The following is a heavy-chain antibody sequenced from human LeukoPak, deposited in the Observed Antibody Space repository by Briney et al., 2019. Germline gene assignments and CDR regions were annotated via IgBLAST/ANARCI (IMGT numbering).Heavy chain of an antibody. CDR2: IPYDGSNK. Sequence: PGRSLRLSCAASGFTFSSYGMHWVRQAPGKGLEWVAVIPYDGSNKYYADSVKGRFTISRDNSKNTLYLQMSGLRAEDTAVYYCAKDRNAVTTRIPDYWGRGTLVTVSS. D-gene: IGHD4-17*01. J-gene: IGHJ4*02. CDR3: AKDRNAVTTRIPDY. CDR1: GFTFSSYG. V-gene: IGHV3-30*18.